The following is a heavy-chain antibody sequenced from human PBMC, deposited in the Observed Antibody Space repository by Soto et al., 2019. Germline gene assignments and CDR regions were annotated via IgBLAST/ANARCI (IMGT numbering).Heavy chain of an antibody. D-gene: IGHD3-16*02. J-gene: IGHJ4*02. CDR2: ISWNSGSI. V-gene: IGHV3-9*01. Sequence: GGSLRLSCAASGFTFDDYAMHWVRQAPGKGLEWVSGISWNSGSIGYADSVKGRFTISRDNAKNSLYLQMNSLRAEDTALYYCAKDPIPRLGELSYFDYWGQGTLVTVSS. CDR1: GFTFDDYA. CDR3: AKDPIPRLGELSYFDY.